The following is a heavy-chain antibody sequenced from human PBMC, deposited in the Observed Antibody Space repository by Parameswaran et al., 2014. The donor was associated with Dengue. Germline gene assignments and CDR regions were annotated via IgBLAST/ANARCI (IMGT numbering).Heavy chain of an antibody. D-gene: IGHD1-26*01. CDR3: AREYGGTYYFDY. Sequence: WVRQAPGQGLEWLGRVGCRDGDIHYAQNFQGRVSISRDTSTGTVYMELGSLTSEDTAVYYCAREYGGTYYFDYWAREPWSPSPQ. CDR2: VGCRDGDI. V-gene: IGHV1-46*01. J-gene: IGHJ4*02.